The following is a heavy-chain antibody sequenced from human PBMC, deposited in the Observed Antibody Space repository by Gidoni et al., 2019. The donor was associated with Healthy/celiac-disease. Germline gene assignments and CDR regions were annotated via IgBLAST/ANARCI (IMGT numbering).Heavy chain of an antibody. D-gene: IGHD6-13*01. CDR3: ARGRGSSWLDWYFDL. V-gene: IGHV3-13*01. CDR2: IGTAGDT. Sequence: EVQLVESGGGLVQPGGSLRLSCSASGFTFSSYDMPWVRQATGKGLEWVSAIGTAGDTYYPGSVKGRFTISRENAKNSLYLQMNSLRAGDTAVYYCARGRGSSWLDWYFDLWGRGTLVTVSS. J-gene: IGHJ2*01. CDR1: GFTFSSYD.